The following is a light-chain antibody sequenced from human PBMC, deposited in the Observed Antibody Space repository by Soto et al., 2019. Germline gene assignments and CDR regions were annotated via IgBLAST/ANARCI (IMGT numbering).Light chain of an antibody. J-gene: IGKJ4*01. V-gene: IGKV3-15*01. CDR3: QQYHNWPVT. CDR1: QSVSSN. Sequence: EIVMTQSPATLSLSPGERATLSCRASQSVSSNLVWYQHKPGQSPRLLISGASTGATGIPPRFSASGSGTDFTLTVNSLQSEDIAVYYCQQYHNWPVTFGGGTKVDIK. CDR2: GAS.